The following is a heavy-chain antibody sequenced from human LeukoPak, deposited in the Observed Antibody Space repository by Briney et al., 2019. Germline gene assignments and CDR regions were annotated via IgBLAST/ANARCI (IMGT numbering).Heavy chain of an antibody. J-gene: IGHJ4*02. D-gene: IGHD2-21*01. Sequence: QPGGSLRLSCAASGYSFSTSDMHWVRQASGRGLEWVSSIASTGDTFYAPSVKGRFTISRENVKNSLYLQMNSLRAGDTAVYHCVGGGVIGFGYWGQGTLVTVSS. V-gene: IGHV3-13*01. CDR1: GYSFSTSD. CDR3: VGGGVIGFGY. CDR2: IASTGDT.